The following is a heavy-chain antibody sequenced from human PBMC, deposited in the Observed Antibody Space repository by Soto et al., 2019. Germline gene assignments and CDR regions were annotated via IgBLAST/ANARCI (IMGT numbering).Heavy chain of an antibody. V-gene: IGHV3-30*18. D-gene: IGHD6-19*01. CDR1: GFTFSSYG. CDR3: ANIAVAVPEPDY. CDR2: ISYDGSNK. J-gene: IGHJ4*02. Sequence: GGSLRLSCAASGFTFSSYGMHWVRQAPGKGLEWVAVISYDGSNKYYADSVKGRFTISRDNSKNTLYLQMNSLRAEDTAVYYCANIAVAVPEPDYWGQGTLVTVSS.